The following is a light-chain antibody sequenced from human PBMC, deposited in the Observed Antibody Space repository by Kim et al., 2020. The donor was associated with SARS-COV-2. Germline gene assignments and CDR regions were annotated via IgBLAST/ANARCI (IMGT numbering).Light chain of an antibody. CDR1: NIGSKN. J-gene: IGLJ3*02. CDR2: YDT. CDR3: QLWDGSSDHPWV. V-gene: IGLV3-21*04. Sequence: SYELTQPPSVSVDPGKTASITCGGANIGSKNVHWYQQKPGQAPVLVIFYDTDRPSGIPERFSGSNSGNTATLTISRVEAGDEAAYYCQLWDGSSDHPWVF.